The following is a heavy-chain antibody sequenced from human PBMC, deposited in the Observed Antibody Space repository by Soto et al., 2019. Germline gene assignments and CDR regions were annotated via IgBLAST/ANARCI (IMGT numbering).Heavy chain of an antibody. J-gene: IGHJ5*01. CDR1: GTMFSGHA. Sequence: GGSLRLSCEVSGTMFSGHAMSWVRQAPGKGLEWLSSISGDGESSYYAESVRGRFTLSRDNAKSTLFLQMNSLKAGDTAVYYCPKEQGFEQLWVFDSWGQGTLVTVSS. CDR2: ISGDGESS. V-gene: IGHV3-23*01. D-gene: IGHD1-1*01. CDR3: PKEQGFEQLWVFDS.